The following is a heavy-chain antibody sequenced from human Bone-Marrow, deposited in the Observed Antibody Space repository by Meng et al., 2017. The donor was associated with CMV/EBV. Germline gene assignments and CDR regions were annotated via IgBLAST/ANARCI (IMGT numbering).Heavy chain of an antibody. V-gene: IGHV4-59*01. CDR3: ASSNYYDSSSYSLFDAFDI. Sequence: GSLRLSCTVSGGSISSFYWCWIRHPPGKGLEWIGYIYYSGSTNYNPSLKSRVTISVDTSKNQFSLKLSSVTAADTAVYYCASSNYYDSSSYSLFDAFDIWGQGTMVTVSS. J-gene: IGHJ3*02. D-gene: IGHD3-22*01. CDR2: IYYSGST. CDR1: GGSISSFY.